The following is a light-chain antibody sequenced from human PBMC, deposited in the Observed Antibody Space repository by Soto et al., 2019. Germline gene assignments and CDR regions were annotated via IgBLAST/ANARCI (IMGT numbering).Light chain of an antibody. V-gene: IGLV1-44*01. J-gene: IGLJ1*01. CDR2: SNN. Sequence: QSVLPQPPSASGTPGQRVTISCSGSSSNIGSNTVNWYQQLPGTAPKLLIYSNNQRPSGVPDRFSGSKSGTSASLAISGLQSEDEADYYCAAWDDSLNGYVFGTGTKVTV. CDR3: AAWDDSLNGYV. CDR1: SSNIGSNT.